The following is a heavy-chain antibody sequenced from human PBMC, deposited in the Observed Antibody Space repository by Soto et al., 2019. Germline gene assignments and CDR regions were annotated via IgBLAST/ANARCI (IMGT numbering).Heavy chain of an antibody. CDR2: IKQDGSTK. Sequence: GGSLRLSCAASGFVFSDYWMNWVRHTPGKGLEWVANIKQDGSTKYYVDSVKGRFTISRDNGKNSVSLQMNSLRAEDTATYYCARGVYCTNCVCYWFDPWGPGTQVTVSS. J-gene: IGHJ5*02. CDR3: ARGVYCTNCVCYWFDP. V-gene: IGHV3-7*01. D-gene: IGHD2-8*01. CDR1: GFVFSDYW.